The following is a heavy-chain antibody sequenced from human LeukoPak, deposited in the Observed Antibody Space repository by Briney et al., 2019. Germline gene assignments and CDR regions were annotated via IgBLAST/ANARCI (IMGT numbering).Heavy chain of an antibody. J-gene: IGHJ4*02. D-gene: IGHD1-26*01. V-gene: IGHV4-39*02. CDR1: GGSISSRSYY. CDR3: AKDVGKWESLHFFDY. Sequence: SETLSLTCTVSGGSISSRSYYWGWIRQPPGKRLEWIGKISDSGNTYYSPSLRSRVTISIDMSKNQFSLKLSSVTATDTAVYYCAKDVGKWESLHFFDYWGQGTLVTVSS. CDR2: ISDSGNT.